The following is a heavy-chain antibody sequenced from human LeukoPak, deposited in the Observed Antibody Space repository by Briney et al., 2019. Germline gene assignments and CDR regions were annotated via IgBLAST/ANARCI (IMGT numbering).Heavy chain of an antibody. CDR3: GRVRVGAPLDY. Sequence: GGSLRLSCAASGFTFSSYWMHWVRQAPGKGLVWVSRINSDGSSTSYADSVKGRFTISRDNAKNTLYLQMNSLRAEDTAVYYCGRVRVGAPLDYWGQGTLVTVSS. CDR2: INSDGSST. D-gene: IGHD1-26*01. J-gene: IGHJ4*02. V-gene: IGHV3-74*01. CDR1: GFTFSSYW.